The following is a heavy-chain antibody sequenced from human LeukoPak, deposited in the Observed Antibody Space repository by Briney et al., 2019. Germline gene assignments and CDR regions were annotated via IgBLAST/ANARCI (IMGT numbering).Heavy chain of an antibody. J-gene: IGHJ4*02. CDR2: ISNDGDNN. V-gene: IGHV3-30*18. CDR1: GFTFSSYV. Sequence: GGSLRLSCAASGFTFSSYVMHWVRQAPGKGLEWVAVISNDGDNNYYADSVKGRFTISRDNSKNTLYLQMNSLSPADTAVYYCAKGMTNWGQGTLVTVSS. CDR3: AKGMTN. D-gene: IGHD4-11*01.